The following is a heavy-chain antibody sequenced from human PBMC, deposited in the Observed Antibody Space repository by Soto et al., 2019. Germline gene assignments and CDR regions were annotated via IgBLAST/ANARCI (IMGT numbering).Heavy chain of an antibody. D-gene: IGHD2-15*01. Sequence: PGGSLRLSCAASGFTVSSYSMNWVRQAPGKGLEWVSSISSSSSYIYYADSVKGRFTISRDNAKNSLYLQMNSLRAEDTAVYYCARVGFSAVVGANDYWGQGNMVTVSS. CDR3: ARVGFSAVVGANDY. J-gene: IGHJ4*02. CDR2: ISSSSSYI. V-gene: IGHV3-21*06. CDR1: GFTVSSYS.